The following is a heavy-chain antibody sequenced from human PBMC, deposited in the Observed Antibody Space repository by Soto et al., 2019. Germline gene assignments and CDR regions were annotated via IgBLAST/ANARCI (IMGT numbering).Heavy chain of an antibody. J-gene: IGHJ6*03. CDR1: WFPFSGSA. Sequence: GGSLRLSCAASWFPFSGSAMHWVRQASGKGLEQVGRIRSKANSYATAYAASVKGRFTISRDDSKNTAYLQMNSLKTEDTAVYYCARRKDTSALFYYYSYLDVWGKGTTVTVSS. V-gene: IGHV3-73*01. CDR2: IRSKANSYAT. D-gene: IGHD2-2*01. CDR3: ARRKDTSALFYYYSYLDV.